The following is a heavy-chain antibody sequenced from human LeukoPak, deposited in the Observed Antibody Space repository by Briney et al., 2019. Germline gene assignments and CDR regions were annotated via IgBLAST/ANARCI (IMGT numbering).Heavy chain of an antibody. D-gene: IGHD3-3*01. CDR1: GGSISTYY. Sequence: KPSETLSLTCTVSGGSISTYYWTWIRQTPGKGLERIGYVDYSGSTNYNPSLKSRVTISVDTSENQFSLRLSSVTAADSAMYYCARAGSGYSFDIWGQGTLVTVSS. CDR2: VDYSGST. V-gene: IGHV4-59*01. J-gene: IGHJ3*02. CDR3: ARAGSGYSFDI.